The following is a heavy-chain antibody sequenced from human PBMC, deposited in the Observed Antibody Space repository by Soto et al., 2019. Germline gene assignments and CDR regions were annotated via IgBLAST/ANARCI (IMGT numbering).Heavy chain of an antibody. D-gene: IGHD6-19*01. V-gene: IGHV3-23*01. Sequence: EVKLLESGGGLVQPGGSMRLSCEASGFPFWTYSMSWVRQAPRKGLEWVSGISGSGTATYYTDSVKGRFTVSRDNAMNRLYLQMDSLRADDTGVYYCVRDFRGAVAGSEFDHWGQGTLVTVSS. J-gene: IGHJ4*02. CDR3: VRDFRGAVAGSEFDH. CDR1: GFPFWTYS. CDR2: ISGSGTAT.